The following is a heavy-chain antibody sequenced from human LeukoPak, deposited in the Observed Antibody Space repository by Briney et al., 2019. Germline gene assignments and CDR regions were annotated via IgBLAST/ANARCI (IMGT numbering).Heavy chain of an antibody. CDR3: VRDRDSTGYYDY. Sequence: GGSLRLSCAASGFTFSSYSMNWVRQAPGKGLEWLSSISGSSSYIYYADSVKGRFTISRDNARNSLYLQTNSLRAEDTALYYCVRDRDSTGYYDYWGQGTLVTVSS. CDR2: ISGSSSYI. CDR1: GFTFSSYS. V-gene: IGHV3-21*01. J-gene: IGHJ4*02. D-gene: IGHD3-22*01.